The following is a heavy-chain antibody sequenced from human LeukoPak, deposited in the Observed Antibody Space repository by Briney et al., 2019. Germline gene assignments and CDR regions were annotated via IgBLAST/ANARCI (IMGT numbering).Heavy chain of an antibody. D-gene: IGHD1-1*01. J-gene: IGHJ4*02. Sequence: GGSLRLSCAASGFTFSSYGMHWVRQAPGKGLEWVAVISYDGSNKYYADSVKGRFTISRDNSKNTLYLQMNSLRAENTAVYYCAKDSTGTLDYWGQGTLVTVSS. CDR3: AKDSTGTLDY. V-gene: IGHV3-30*18. CDR2: ISYDGSNK. CDR1: GFTFSSYG.